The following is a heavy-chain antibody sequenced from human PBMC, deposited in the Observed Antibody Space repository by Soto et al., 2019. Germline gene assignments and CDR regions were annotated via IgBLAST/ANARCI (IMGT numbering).Heavy chain of an antibody. Sequence: SLRLSCAASGFTFSSYCMHWVRPAPGKGLEWVAVISYDGSNKYYADSVKGRFTISRDNSKNTLYLQMNSLRAEDTAVYYCAKANIVVVAATDGMDVWGQGTTVTVSS. J-gene: IGHJ6*02. CDR3: AKANIVVVAATDGMDV. CDR2: ISYDGSNK. CDR1: GFTFSSYC. V-gene: IGHV3-30*18. D-gene: IGHD2-15*01.